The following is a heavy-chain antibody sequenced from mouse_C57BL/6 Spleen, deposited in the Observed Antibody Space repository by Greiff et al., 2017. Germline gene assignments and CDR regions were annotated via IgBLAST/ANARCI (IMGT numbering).Heavy chain of an antibody. CDR1: GYSITSGYY. CDR2: ISYDGSN. CDR3: ARDLYDYDLFFAY. D-gene: IGHD2-4*01. J-gene: IGHJ3*01. Sequence: EVQLQESGPGLVKPSQSLSLTCSVTGYSITSGYYWNWIRQFPGNKLEWMGYISYDGSNNYNPSLKNRISITRDTSMNQFFLKLNSVTTEDTATYYCARDLYDYDLFFAYGGQGTLVTVSA. V-gene: IGHV3-6*01.